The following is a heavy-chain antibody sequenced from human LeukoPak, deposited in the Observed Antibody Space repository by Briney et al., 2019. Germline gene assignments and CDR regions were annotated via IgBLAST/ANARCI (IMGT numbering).Heavy chain of an antibody. CDR1: GGSISSYY. D-gene: IGHD6-6*01. CDR3: ARGRKAARPQYYYYGMDV. CDR2: IYTSGSS. V-gene: IGHV4-4*07. J-gene: IGHJ6*02. Sequence: SETLSLTCTVSGGSISSYYWSWIRQPAGKGLEWIGRIYTSGSSNYNPSPTSRVTISVDTSKNQFSLKLSSVTAADTAVYYCARGRKAARPQYYYYGMDVWGQGTTVTVSS.